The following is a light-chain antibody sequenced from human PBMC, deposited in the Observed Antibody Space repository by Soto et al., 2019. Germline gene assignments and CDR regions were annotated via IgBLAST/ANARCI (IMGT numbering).Light chain of an antibody. Sequence: IQLTQSPGARATPACRAGTSTCRASQGFSNYLAWYQQKPGKVPKLLIYAASSLQSGVPSRFSGSGSGTDFTLTISSLQPEDVATYYCQKYNGARWKFGQGTKGDIK. CDR2: AAS. J-gene: IGKJ1*01. CDR1: QGFSNY. V-gene: IGKV1-27*01. CDR3: QKYNGARWK.